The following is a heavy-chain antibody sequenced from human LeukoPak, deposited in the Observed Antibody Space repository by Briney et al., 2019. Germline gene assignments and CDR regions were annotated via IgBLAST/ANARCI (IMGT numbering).Heavy chain of an antibody. J-gene: IGHJ4*02. Sequence: SETLSLTCTVSGGSISSYYWSWIRQPPGKGLEWIGSIYYSGSTNYKSSLKSRVTISVDTSNNQFSLKLTTVTAADTAVYYCARDSGSYFDYWGQGTLVTVSS. V-gene: IGHV4-59*01. CDR3: ARDSGSYFDY. CDR2: IYYSGST. D-gene: IGHD1-26*01. CDR1: GGSISSYY.